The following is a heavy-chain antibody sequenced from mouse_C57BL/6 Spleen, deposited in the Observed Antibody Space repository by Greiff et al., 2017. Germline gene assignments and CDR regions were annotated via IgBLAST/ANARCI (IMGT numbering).Heavy chain of an antibody. Sequence: EVKLMESGEGLVKPGGSLKLSCAASGFTFSSYAMSWVRQTPEKRLEWVAYISSGGDYIYYADTVKGRFTISRDNARNTLYLQMSSLKSEDTAMYYCTRGNYGSSSRYFDVWGTGTTVTVSS. J-gene: IGHJ1*03. CDR2: ISSGGDYI. CDR1: GFTFSSYA. D-gene: IGHD1-1*01. V-gene: IGHV5-9-1*02. CDR3: TRGNYGSSSRYFDV.